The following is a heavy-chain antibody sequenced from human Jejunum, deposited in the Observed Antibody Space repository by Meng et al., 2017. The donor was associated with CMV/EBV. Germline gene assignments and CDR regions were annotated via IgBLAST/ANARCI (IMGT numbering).Heavy chain of an antibody. Sequence: QVQLVQSGSELTKPGASVKVSCKASGYTFNTYAMNWVRQAPGQRLEWVGWINTNTGNPTYAQGFTGRYVFSLDTSVSTAYLQISSLKAEDSAVYYCARDDGQMATNPFDYCGQGTLGTVSS. J-gene: IGHJ4*02. CDR1: GYTFNTYA. CDR2: INTNTGNP. D-gene: IGHD5-24*01. V-gene: IGHV7-4-1*02. CDR3: ARDDGQMATNPFDY.